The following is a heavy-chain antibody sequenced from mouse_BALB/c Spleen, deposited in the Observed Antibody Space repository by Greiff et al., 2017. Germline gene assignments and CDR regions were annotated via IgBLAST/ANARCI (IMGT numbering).Heavy chain of an antibody. CDR2: ISYDGSN. D-gene: IGHD2-2*01. Sequence: EVQLVESGPGLVKPSQSLSLTCSVTGYSITSGYYWNWIRQFPGNKLEWMGYISYDGSNNYNPSLKNRISITRDTSKNQFFLKLNSVTTEDTATYYCARDGYPAWFAYWGQGTLVTVSA. J-gene: IGHJ3*01. CDR3: ARDGYPAWFAY. CDR1: GYSITSGYY. V-gene: IGHV3-6*02.